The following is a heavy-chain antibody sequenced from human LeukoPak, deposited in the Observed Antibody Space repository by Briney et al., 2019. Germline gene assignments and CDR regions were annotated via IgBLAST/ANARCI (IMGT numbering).Heavy chain of an antibody. J-gene: IGHJ4*02. CDR1: GGSLSDYY. CDR2: ISHRGRT. CDR3: ARATRAARHFDY. Sequence: PSETLSLTCAVYGGSLSDYYWSWIRQSPGKGLEWIGEISHRGRTYYNLSLKSRVTISIDTSKNQFSPRVNSVSAADTAVYYCARATRAARHFDYWGQGTLVTVSS. D-gene: IGHD6-6*01. V-gene: IGHV4-34*01.